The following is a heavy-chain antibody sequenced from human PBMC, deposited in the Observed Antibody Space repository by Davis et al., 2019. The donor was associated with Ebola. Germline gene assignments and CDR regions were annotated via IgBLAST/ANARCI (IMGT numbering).Heavy chain of an antibody. CDR1: GFTFRSYD. CDR2: IGAAGDT. J-gene: IGHJ4*02. CDR3: ARAHFGRSSFDY. D-gene: IGHD6-6*01. Sequence: PGGSLRLSCAASGFTFRSYDMHWVRQATGKGLEWVSAIGAAGDTYYPVSVKGRFTISRENAKNSLYLQMNSLRAEDTAVYYCARAHFGRSSFDYWGQGTLVTVSS. V-gene: IGHV3-13*01.